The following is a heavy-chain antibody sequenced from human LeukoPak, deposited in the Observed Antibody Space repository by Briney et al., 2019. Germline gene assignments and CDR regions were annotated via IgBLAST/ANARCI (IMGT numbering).Heavy chain of an antibody. Sequence: PGGSLRLSCTASGFTLSSYEMNWVRQAPGKGLEWLSYITASGSTIYYADSVKGRFTISRDNAKNSLYLQMNNLRAEDTAIYYCARTAISRFFDYLPLGDNYFDPWGQGTLVTVSS. D-gene: IGHD3-9*01. CDR1: GFTLSSYE. V-gene: IGHV3-48*03. J-gene: IGHJ5*02. CDR2: ITASGSTI. CDR3: ARTAISRFFDYLPLGDNYFDP.